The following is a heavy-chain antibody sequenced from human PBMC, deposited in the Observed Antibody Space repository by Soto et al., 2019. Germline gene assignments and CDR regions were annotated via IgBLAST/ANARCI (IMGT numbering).Heavy chain of an antibody. Sequence: SETLSLTCTASGGSISSYYWSWIRQPPGKGLEWIGYIYYSGSTNYNPSLKSRVTISVDTSKNQFSLKLSSVTAADTAVYYCARSVEMATIVDYWGQGTLVTVSS. CDR3: ARSVEMATIVDY. V-gene: IGHV4-59*01. J-gene: IGHJ4*02. CDR2: IYYSGST. CDR1: GGSISSYY. D-gene: IGHD5-12*01.